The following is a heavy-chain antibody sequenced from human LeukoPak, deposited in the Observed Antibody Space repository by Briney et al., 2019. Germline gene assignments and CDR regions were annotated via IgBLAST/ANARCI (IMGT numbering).Heavy chain of an antibody. CDR2: IIPIFGTA. D-gene: IGHD5-18*01. CDR1: GGTFSSYA. J-gene: IGHJ6*02. Sequence: ASVKVSCKASGGTFSSYAISWVRQAPGQGLEWMGGIIPIFGTANYAQKFQGRVTITADESTSTAYMEPSSLRSEDTAVYYCGVDTAMVYYYYYGMDVWGQGTTVTVSS. CDR3: GVDTAMVYYYYYGMDV. V-gene: IGHV1-69*13.